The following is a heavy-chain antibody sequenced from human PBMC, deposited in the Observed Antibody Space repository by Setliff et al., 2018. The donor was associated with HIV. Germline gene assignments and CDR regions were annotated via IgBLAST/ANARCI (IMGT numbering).Heavy chain of an antibody. J-gene: IGHJ4*02. V-gene: IGHV4-31*03. CDR3: AGGRYFRDISDSRFDF. CDR2: MYHTGNT. Sequence: TLSLTCSVSGVSITTDGYFWSWIRHYPGKGLEWIGYMYHTGNTYSNPSLASRLVMSLEPSKNQFTLKLNSMTAADTAMFYCAGGRYFRDISDSRFDFWGQGMLVTVSS. CDR1: GVSITTDGYF. D-gene: IGHD2-21*02.